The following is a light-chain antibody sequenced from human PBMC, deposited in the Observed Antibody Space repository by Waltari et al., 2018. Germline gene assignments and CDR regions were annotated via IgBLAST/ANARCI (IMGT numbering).Light chain of an antibody. CDR1: QSVTTN. Sequence: EVVMTQSPATLSVSPGERVPLSCRASQSVTTNLAWYQQKPGQAPRRLIYDTSTRAPGFPARFSGSGSETEFTRNISSLQSEDFAVYDCQQYNNWPLTFGQGTRVEIK. CDR2: DTS. CDR3: QQYNNWPLT. J-gene: IGKJ1*01. V-gene: IGKV3-15*01.